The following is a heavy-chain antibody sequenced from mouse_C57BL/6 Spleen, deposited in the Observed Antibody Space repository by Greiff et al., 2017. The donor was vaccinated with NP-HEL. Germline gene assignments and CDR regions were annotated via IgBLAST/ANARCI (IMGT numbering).Heavy chain of an antibody. V-gene: IGHV10-1*01. D-gene: IGHD1-1*01. Sequence: VQLVESGGGLVQPKGSLKLSCAASGFSFNTYAMNWVRQAPGKGLEWVARIRSKSNNYTRYYADSVKDRFTISREDSESILYLQMNNWITQDTARYYCVRSHYYGSSWYVDVWGTGTRVTVSS. CDR2: IRSKSNNYTR. CDR1: GFSFNTYA. CDR3: VRSHYYGSSWYVDV. J-gene: IGHJ1*03.